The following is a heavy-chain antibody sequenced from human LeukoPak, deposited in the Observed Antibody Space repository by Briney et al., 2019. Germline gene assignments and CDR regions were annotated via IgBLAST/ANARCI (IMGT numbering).Heavy chain of an antibody. J-gene: IGHJ5*02. D-gene: IGHD4-17*01. CDR1: GYTFTGYY. CDR3: ARVSSDGDYVYEVAWFDP. V-gene: IGHV1-2*02. Sequence: ASVKVSCKASGYTFTGYYMHWVRQAPGQGLEWMGWINPNSGGTNYAQKFQGRVTMTRDTSISTAYMELSRLRSDDMAVYYCARVSSDGDYVYEVAWFDPWGQGTPVTVSS. CDR2: INPNSGGT.